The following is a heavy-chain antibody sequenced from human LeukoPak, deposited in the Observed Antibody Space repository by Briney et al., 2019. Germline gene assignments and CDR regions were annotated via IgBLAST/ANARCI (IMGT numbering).Heavy chain of an antibody. CDR1: GFTFSSYA. CDR3: AKDTTAWWYHKAYMDV. CDR2: ISGSGDTT. J-gene: IGHJ6*03. Sequence: PGGSLRPSCAASGFTFSSYAMSWVRQAPGGGLEWVSAISGSGDTTYHADSVKGRFTISRDNSENRLSLQMDSLRAEDTAVYSCAKDTTAWWYHKAYMDVWGEGTTVTVSS. V-gene: IGHV3-23*01. D-gene: IGHD2-15*01.